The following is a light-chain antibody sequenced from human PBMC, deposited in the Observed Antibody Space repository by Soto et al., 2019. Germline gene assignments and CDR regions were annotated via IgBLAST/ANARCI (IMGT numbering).Light chain of an antibody. J-gene: IGLJ1*01. CDR2: TTS. V-gene: IGLV7-43*01. CDR1: TGQVTSDYY. Sequence: QAVVTQEPSLTVSPGGTVTLTCASSTGQVTSDYYPNWFQQKPGQAPRALIYTTSNRQSWTPARFSGSLLGGKAALTLSSVQPEDEAEYYCLLYYGGAYVFGTGTKLTVL. CDR3: LLYYGGAYV.